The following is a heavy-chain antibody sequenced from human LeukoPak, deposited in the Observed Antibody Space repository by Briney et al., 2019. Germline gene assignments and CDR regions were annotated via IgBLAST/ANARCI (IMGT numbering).Heavy chain of an antibody. J-gene: IGHJ5*02. CDR3: ARNEGQQLSRSWFDP. D-gene: IGHD6-13*01. CDR2: ISLSGHT. CDR1: GGSITTTNY. Sequence: PSETLSLTCGVSGGSITTTNYWSWVRQPPGQGLEWIGEISLSGHTSFNPSLKSRVTMSLDESKNHLSLNLASVTAADTAVYYCARNEGQQLSRSWFDPWGQGTLVTVSS. V-gene: IGHV4-4*02.